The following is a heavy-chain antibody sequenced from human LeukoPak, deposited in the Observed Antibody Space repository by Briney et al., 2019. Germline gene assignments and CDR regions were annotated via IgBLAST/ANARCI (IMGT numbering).Heavy chain of an antibody. CDR1: TFTFSGYT. CDR2: VTSSSTYT. J-gene: IGHJ4*02. D-gene: IGHD6-13*01. CDR3: ARSSMAAAGTKDY. V-gene: IGHV3-21*06. Sequence: GGSLRLSCAASTFTFSGYTMNWVRQAPGKGLEWVSSVTSSSTYTYYADSVKGRFTISRDNAKSSLYLQMNSLRAEDTAVYYCARSSMAAAGTKDYWGQGTLVTVSS.